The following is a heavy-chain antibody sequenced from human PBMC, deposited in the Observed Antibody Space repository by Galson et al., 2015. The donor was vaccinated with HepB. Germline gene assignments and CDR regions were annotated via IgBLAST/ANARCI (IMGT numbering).Heavy chain of an antibody. Sequence: SLRLSCAASGFTFSDYYMSWIRQAPGKGLEWVSYISSSSRYTNYADSVKGRFTISRDNDKNSLHLQMNSLRAEDTAIYYCARGGGIAAPFDYWGQGTLVTVSS. CDR2: ISSSSRYT. D-gene: IGHD6-13*01. J-gene: IGHJ4*02. CDR1: GFTFSDYY. V-gene: IGHV3-11*06. CDR3: ARGGGIAAPFDY.